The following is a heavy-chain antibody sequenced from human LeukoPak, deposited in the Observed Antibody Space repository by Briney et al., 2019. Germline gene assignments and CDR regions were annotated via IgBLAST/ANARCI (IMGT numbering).Heavy chain of an antibody. CDR3: ARLGLLGDCSGGSCYLGEWSLDY. Sequence: AGGSLRLSWAASGFIFSSYSRSWARQAPGKGLGWVSSISSSGSYIYYADSVKGRFTISRDNAKNSLNPQMNSLRAEDTAVYYCARLGLLGDCSGGSCYLGEWSLDYWGQGTLVTVSS. CDR1: GFIFSSYS. J-gene: IGHJ4*02. V-gene: IGHV3-21*01. D-gene: IGHD2-15*01. CDR2: ISSSGSYI.